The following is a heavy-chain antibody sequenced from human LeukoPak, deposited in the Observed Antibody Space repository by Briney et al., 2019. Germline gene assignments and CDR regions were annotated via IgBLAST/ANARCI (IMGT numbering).Heavy chain of an antibody. Sequence: GGSLRLSCAASGFTFSSYGMSWVRQAPGKGLEWVSAISGSGGSTYYADSVKGRFTISRDNSKNTLYLQMNSLRAEDTAVYYCARGHYDSSGYYIGPFDYWGQGTLVTVFS. D-gene: IGHD3-22*01. J-gene: IGHJ4*02. CDR1: GFTFSSYG. V-gene: IGHV3-23*01. CDR2: ISGSGGST. CDR3: ARGHYDSSGYYIGPFDY.